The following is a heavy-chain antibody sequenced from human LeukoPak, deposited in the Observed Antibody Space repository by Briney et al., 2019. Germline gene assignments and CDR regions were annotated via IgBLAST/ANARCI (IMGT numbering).Heavy chain of an antibody. CDR2: ISSSSSYI. Sequence: GGSLRLSCAASGFTFSSYSMNWVRQAPGKGLEWVSSISSSSSYIYYADSVKDRFTISRDNAKNSLYLQMNSLRAEDTAVYYCAREGIAVAATALDYWGQGTLVTVSS. V-gene: IGHV3-21*01. CDR1: GFTFSSYS. D-gene: IGHD6-19*01. CDR3: AREGIAVAATALDY. J-gene: IGHJ4*02.